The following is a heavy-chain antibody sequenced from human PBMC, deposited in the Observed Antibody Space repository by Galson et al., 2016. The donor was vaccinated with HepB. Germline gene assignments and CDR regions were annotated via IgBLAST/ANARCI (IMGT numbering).Heavy chain of an antibody. J-gene: IGHJ4*02. CDR1: GFTFSRYE. V-gene: IGHV3-48*03. Sequence: LRLSCAASGFTFSRYEMNCVRQAPGKGLEWVSYISSSGTTIYSADSVKGRFTISRDNANNSLYLQMNSRRAEDTAVYYCAREPVRLDDLLTGPPKNPDYWGQGTLVTVSS. CDR3: AREPVRLDDLLTGPPKNPDY. CDR2: ISSSGTTI. D-gene: IGHD3-9*01.